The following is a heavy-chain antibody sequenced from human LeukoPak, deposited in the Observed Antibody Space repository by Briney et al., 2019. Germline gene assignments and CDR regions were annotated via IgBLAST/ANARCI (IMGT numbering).Heavy chain of an antibody. V-gene: IGHV3-11*01. CDR1: GFTFSDYY. Sequence: KAGGYLRLSCAAPGFTFSDYYMSWIRQAPGKGLEWVSYISSSGSTIYYADSVKGRFTISRDNAKNSLYLQMNSLRAEDTALYYCAKDRRYYDFWSGYYTSTGMDVWGQGTTVTVSS. CDR2: ISSSGSTI. CDR3: AKDRRYYDFWSGYYTSTGMDV. D-gene: IGHD3-3*01. J-gene: IGHJ6*02.